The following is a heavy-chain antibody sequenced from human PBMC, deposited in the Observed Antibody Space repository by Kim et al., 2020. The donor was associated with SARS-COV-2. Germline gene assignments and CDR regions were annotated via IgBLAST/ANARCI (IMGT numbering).Heavy chain of an antibody. Sequence: GGSLRLSCAVSGLTFKRAWMNWVRQAPGKGLEWVGHIRSKSDSETTDYTAPVKGRFIISRDDSKNTVYLQMNSLKTEDTAIYYCATGEMDWGQGTLVTVS. CDR2: IRSKSDSETT. V-gene: IGHV3-15*01. J-gene: IGHJ4*02. CDR3: ATGEMD. D-gene: IGHD2-8*01. CDR1: GLTFKRAW.